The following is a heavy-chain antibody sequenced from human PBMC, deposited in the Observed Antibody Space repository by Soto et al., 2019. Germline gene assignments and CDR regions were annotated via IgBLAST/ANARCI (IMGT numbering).Heavy chain of an antibody. D-gene: IGHD3-22*01. J-gene: IGHJ6*02. Sequence: GGSLRLSCAASGFTFSSYGMHWVRQAPGKGLEWVAVIWYDGSNKYYADSVKGRFTISRDNSKNTLYLQMNSLRAEDTAVYYCARDSDYDSSGYYDYYYYGMDVWGQGTTVTVSS. V-gene: IGHV3-33*01. CDR2: IWYDGSNK. CDR3: ARDSDYDSSGYYDYYYYGMDV. CDR1: GFTFSSYG.